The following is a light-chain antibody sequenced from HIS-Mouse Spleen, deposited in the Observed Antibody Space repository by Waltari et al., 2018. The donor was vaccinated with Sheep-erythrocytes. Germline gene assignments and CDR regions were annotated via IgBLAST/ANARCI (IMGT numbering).Light chain of an antibody. Sequence: QSALTQPASVSGSPGQSITISCTGTSSDVGSYNLVSWYQQHPGKAPQLMIYEGSKRPSWVSNRFSRSKSGNTASLTISGLQAEDEADYYCCSYAGSSTPWVFGGGTKLTVL. J-gene: IGLJ3*02. CDR2: EGS. CDR1: SSDVGSYNL. V-gene: IGLV2-23*01. CDR3: CSYAGSSTPWV.